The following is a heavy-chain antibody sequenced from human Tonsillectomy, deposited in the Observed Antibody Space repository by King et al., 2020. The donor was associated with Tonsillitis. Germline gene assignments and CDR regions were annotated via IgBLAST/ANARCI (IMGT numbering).Heavy chain of an antibody. CDR3: ARGHVSVALVMGYFDY. CDR2: ISSDGSHK. V-gene: IGHV3-30*09. D-gene: IGHD3/OR15-3a*01. J-gene: IGHJ4*02. CDR1: GFTFRSFA. Sequence: VQLVESGGDVVQPGRSLRLSCAASGFTFRSFAMHWVRQAPGKGLEWVSAISSDGSHKEYADSVKGRFAISRDDSTNTLYLQMNRLRAEDTAVYYCARGHVSVALVMGYFDYWGRGTLVTVSS.